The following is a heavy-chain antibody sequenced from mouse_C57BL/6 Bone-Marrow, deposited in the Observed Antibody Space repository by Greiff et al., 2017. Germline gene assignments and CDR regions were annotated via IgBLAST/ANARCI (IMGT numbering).Heavy chain of an antibody. J-gene: IGHJ3*01. V-gene: IGHV1-53*01. D-gene: IGHD1-1*01. CDR1: GYTFTSYW. Sequence: QVQLKQPGTALVKPGASVKLSCKASGYTFTSYWMHWVKQRPGQGLEWIGNINPSNGGTNYNEKFKSRAALTVDKSSSTAYMQLSNLTSVDSTVYYCARGYLLPAYWGQGTLVTVSA. CDR2: INPSNGGT. CDR3: ARGYLLPAY.